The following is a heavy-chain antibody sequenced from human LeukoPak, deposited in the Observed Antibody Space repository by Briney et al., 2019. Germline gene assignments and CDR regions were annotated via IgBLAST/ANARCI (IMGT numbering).Heavy chain of an antibody. Sequence: ASVKVSCKASGYSFTSNYMHWVRQAPGQGPEWMGVISPSGGSTTYAQKFQGRVTLTRDMSTSTDYLELSSLRSEDTAVYYCARASSSSVFYYYYYMDVWGKGTTVTVSS. V-gene: IGHV1-46*01. CDR2: ISPSGGST. CDR1: GYSFTSNY. CDR3: ARASSSSVFYYYYYMDV. D-gene: IGHD6-6*01. J-gene: IGHJ6*03.